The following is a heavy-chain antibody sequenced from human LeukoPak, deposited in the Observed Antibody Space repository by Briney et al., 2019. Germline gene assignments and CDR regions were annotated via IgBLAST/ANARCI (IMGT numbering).Heavy chain of an antibody. Sequence: PLGGSLRLSCAASGFTFSSYAIMWVRQAPGKGLEWVSAITGSSGDTYYADSVKARFTISRDNSKNTLFLQMDSLRAEDTAVYYCAKVGCGTPYCYVPIDKSLQHWGQGTLVTVSS. J-gene: IGHJ1*01. D-gene: IGHD2-2*01. V-gene: IGHV3-23*01. CDR2: ITGSSGDT. CDR3: AKVGCGTPYCYVPIDKSLQH. CDR1: GFTFSSYA.